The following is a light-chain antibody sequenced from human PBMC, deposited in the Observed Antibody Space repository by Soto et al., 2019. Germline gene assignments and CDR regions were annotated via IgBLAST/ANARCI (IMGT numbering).Light chain of an antibody. CDR3: QQYYSTPRT. Sequence: DIVWTQSPNSLPVSLRERAAINCNYGESVIHTSNNKSYLAWYKQKPGQPPELLLYWASARESGVPDRFSGSGSGTDFTLTISSLQAEDVAVYYCQQYYSTPRTFGQGTKVDNK. V-gene: IGKV4-1*01. CDR2: WAS. J-gene: IGKJ2*01. CDR1: ESVIHTSNNKSY.